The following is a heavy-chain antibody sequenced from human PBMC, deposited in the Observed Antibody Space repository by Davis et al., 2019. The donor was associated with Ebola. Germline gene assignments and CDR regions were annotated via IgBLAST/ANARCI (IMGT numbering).Heavy chain of an antibody. V-gene: IGHV3-30*04. CDR3: TSAPDNIPSADPGY. Sequence: GESLKISCAASGFTFSSSAMHWVRQAPGKGLEWVAVISYDGSNKFYADSVKGRFTISRDNSKNTLYLQMDSLKPEDTALYYCTSAPDNIPSADPGYWGQGTLVTVSS. J-gene: IGHJ4*02. D-gene: IGHD6-13*01. CDR2: ISYDGSNK. CDR1: GFTFSSSA.